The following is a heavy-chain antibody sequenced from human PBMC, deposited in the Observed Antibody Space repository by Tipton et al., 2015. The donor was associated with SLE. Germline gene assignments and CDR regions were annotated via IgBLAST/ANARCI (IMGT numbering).Heavy chain of an antibody. CDR1: GGSISSGNYF. D-gene: IGHD3-10*01. CDR2: IYTSGST. V-gene: IGHV4-61*09. CDR3: ARDRGYGMDV. Sequence: TLSLTCTVSGGSISSGNYFWSWIRQPAGKGLEWIGHIYTSGSTNYNPSLKSRVTISVDTSKNQFSLKLSSVTAADTAVYYCARDRGYGMDVWGQGTTVTVSS. J-gene: IGHJ6*02.